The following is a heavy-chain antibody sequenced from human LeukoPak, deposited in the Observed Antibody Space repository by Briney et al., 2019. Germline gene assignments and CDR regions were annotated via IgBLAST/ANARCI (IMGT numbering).Heavy chain of an antibody. CDR3: ARASYSYGYDP. CDR1: GFTFSSYW. Sequence: GGSLRLSCAASGFTFSSYWMNWVRQAPGKGLKWVSSISSSSSYIYYADSVKGRFTISRDNAKNSLYLQMNSLRAEDTAVYYCARASYSYGYDPWGQGTLVTVSS. D-gene: IGHD5-18*01. V-gene: IGHV3-21*01. CDR2: ISSSSSYI. J-gene: IGHJ5*02.